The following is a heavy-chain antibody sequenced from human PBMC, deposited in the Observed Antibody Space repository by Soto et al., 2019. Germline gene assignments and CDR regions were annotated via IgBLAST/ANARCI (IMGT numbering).Heavy chain of an antibody. D-gene: IGHD5-12*01. J-gene: IGHJ4*02. Sequence: SVKVSCKASGGTFSSYTISWVRQAPGQGLEWMGRIIPILGIANYAQKFQGRVTITADKSTSTAYMELSSLRSEDTAVYYCARGWTSGYDYGYWGQGTLVTVSS. CDR2: IIPILGIA. CDR3: ARGWTSGYDYGY. V-gene: IGHV1-69*02. CDR1: GGTFSSYT.